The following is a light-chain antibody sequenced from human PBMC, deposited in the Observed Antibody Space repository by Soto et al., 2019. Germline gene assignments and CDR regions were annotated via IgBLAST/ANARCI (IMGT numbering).Light chain of an antibody. Sequence: DIRMTQSPSSLSAFLGDTVTITCQTCPPIIVDLDCYQQKPGKAPTLLISAASTLQSGVPSRFSGSGKGKHFTLSISDLRPEDFATYYCQQTYAAPLTFGGGTKVDI. CDR1: PPIIVD. V-gene: IGKV1-39*01. CDR3: QQTYAAPLT. J-gene: IGKJ4*01. CDR2: AAS.